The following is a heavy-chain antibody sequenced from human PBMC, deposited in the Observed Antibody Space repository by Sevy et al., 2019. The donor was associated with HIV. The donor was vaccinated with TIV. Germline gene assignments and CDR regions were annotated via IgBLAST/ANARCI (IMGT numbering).Heavy chain of an antibody. CDR2: IQRKSEGGTT. D-gene: IGHD4-17*01. CDR3: TTMMRLYGDPNFWYFDL. CDR1: GFTFSNVW. Sequence: GGSLRLSCAASGFTFSNVWTSWVRQASGKGLEWVGRIQRKSEGGTTDYAAPVKGRFSSSRDESSDTLYRQMNSLKTEDTAVYYCTTMMRLYGDPNFWYFDLWGRGTLVTVSS. J-gene: IGHJ2*01. V-gene: IGHV3-15*01.